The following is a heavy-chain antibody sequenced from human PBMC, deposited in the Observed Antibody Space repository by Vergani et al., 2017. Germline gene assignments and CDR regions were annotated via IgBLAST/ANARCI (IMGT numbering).Heavy chain of an antibody. J-gene: IGHJ3*02. CDR1: GFTFSSYG. Sequence: VQLVESGGGLVQPGGSLRLSCAASGFTFSSYGMHWVRQAPGKGLEWVAVISYDGRNEYYADSVKGRFTFSRDNSKNTLYLQMNRLRAEDTAVYYCARDYMNAFDIWGQGTMVTVSS. CDR2: ISYDGRNE. V-gene: IGHV3-30*03. CDR3: ARDYMNAFDI. D-gene: IGHD3-10*01.